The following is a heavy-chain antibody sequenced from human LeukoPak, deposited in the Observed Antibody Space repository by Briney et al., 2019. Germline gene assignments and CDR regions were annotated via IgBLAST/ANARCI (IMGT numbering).Heavy chain of an antibody. D-gene: IGHD2-21*02. CDR2: INPSGGST. CDR3: ASWKYCGGDCYSAGGDAFDI. J-gene: IGHJ3*02. CDR1: GYTFTSYY. V-gene: IGHV1-46*01. Sequence: ASVKVSCKASGYTFTSYYMHWVRQAPGQGLEWMGIINPSGGSTSYAQKFQGRVTMTRDTSTSTVYMELSSLRSEDTAVYYCASWKYCGGDCYSAGGDAFDIWGQGTMVTVSS.